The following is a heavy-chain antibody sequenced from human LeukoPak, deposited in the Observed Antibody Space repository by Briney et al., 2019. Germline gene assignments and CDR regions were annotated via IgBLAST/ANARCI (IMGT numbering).Heavy chain of an antibody. CDR1: GFTFNNFA. CDR2: IGDNGGDT. D-gene: IGHD1-1*01. Sequence: GGSLRLSCAASGFTFNNFAMSWVRQAPGKGLEWVSAIGDNGGDTKYAASVKGRFTIYRDNSRNTLYLQMSSLRVEDTAMYYCGRDWKLDYWGQGTLVTVSS. CDR3: GRDWKLDY. V-gene: IGHV3-23*01. J-gene: IGHJ4*02.